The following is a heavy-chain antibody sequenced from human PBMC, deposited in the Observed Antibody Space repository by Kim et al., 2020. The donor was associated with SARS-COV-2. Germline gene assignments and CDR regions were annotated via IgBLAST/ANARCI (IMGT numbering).Heavy chain of an antibody. V-gene: IGHV1-18*01. Sequence: ASVKVSCKASGYTFTSYGISWVRQAPGQGLEWMGWISAYNGNTNYAQKLQGRVTMTTDTSTSTAYMELRSLRSDDTAVYYCARGFGDLPESPDFDYWGQGTLVTVSS. CDR2: ISAYNGNT. J-gene: IGHJ4*02. CDR3: ARGFGDLPESPDFDY. D-gene: IGHD3-10*01. CDR1: GYTFTSYG.